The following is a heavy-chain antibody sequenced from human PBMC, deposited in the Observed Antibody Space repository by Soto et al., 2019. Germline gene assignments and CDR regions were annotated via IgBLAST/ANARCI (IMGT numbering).Heavy chain of an antibody. Sequence: QVQLVQSGAEVKKPGSSVKVSCKASGGTFSSYAISWVRQAPGQGLEWMGGIIPIFGTGNYAQKFQGRVKITEDKSTSTAYMELSNLSYTATLVNYWARSEDGSNYARHYWGQGTLVTVSS. CDR3: ARSEDGSNYARHY. CDR2: IIPIFGTG. CDR1: GGTFSSYA. D-gene: IGHD5-12*01. V-gene: IGHV1-69*06. J-gene: IGHJ4*02.